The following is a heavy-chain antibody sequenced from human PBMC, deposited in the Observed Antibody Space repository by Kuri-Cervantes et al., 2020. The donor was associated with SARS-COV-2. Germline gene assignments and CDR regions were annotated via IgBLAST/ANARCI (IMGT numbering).Heavy chain of an antibody. CDR2: SKDKANSYTT. D-gene: IGHD3-22*01. Sequence: LSLTCTGSGLSFSDHYMDWVRQAPGKGLEWVGRSKDKANSYTTQYAASVKSRFTISRDDSQNSLYLQMNSLKTDDTAVYYCVGEGHYDHSAFDYWGQGTLVTVSS. CDR3: VGEGHYDHSAFDY. CDR1: GLSFSDHY. J-gene: IGHJ4*02. V-gene: IGHV3-72*01.